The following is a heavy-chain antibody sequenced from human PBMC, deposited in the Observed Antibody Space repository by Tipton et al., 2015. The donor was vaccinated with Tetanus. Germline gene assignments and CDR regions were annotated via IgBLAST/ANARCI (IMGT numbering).Heavy chain of an antibody. CDR3: ARGWGSSWYYFDY. V-gene: IGHV4-30-2*01. CDR1: GASISSAA. D-gene: IGHD6-13*01. CDR2: IFHSGSP. Sequence: LRLSCDVSGASISSAAWTWIRQPSGKGLEWIGHIFHSGSPNYNPSLKSRVSMSVDKSRKEVSLKLQSVTAADTAVYYCARGWGSSWYYFDYWGQGILVTVSS. J-gene: IGHJ4*02.